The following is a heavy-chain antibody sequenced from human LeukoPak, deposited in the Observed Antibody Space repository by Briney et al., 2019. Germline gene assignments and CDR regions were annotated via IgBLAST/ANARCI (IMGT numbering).Heavy chain of an antibody. J-gene: IGHJ5*02. D-gene: IGHD3-9*01. CDR1: GFTFSSYS. V-gene: IGHV3-48*01. CDR3: ATSALAGYYS. CDR2: ISGGSITI. Sequence: GGFLRLSCAASGFTFSSYSMNWVRQAPGKGLEWVSYISGGSITIYYADSVKGRFTISRDNAKNSLYLQMSSLRAEDTAVYYCATSALAGYYSWGQGTLVTVSS.